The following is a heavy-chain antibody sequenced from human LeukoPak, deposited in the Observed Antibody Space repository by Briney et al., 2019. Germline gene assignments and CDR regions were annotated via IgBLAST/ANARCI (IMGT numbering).Heavy chain of an antibody. Sequence: GGSLRLSCAASGFTFSYYAMDWVRQAPGKGLEWVAFISSDGSDKYYADSMKGRFTISRDNSKNTLYLQLTSLRGEDTAMYYCAREGTARDDFDICGQGTMVTVSS. CDR1: GFTFSYYA. V-gene: IGHV3-30*04. CDR2: ISSDGSDK. D-gene: IGHD2-21*02. J-gene: IGHJ3*02. CDR3: AREGTARDDFDI.